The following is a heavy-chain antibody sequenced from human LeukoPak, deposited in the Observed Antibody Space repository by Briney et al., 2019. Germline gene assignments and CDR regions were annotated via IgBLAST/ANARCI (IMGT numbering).Heavy chain of an antibody. V-gene: IGHV4-30-2*01. CDR3: ARGGYYDSSGYYPSDY. CDR2: IYHSGST. J-gene: IGHJ4*02. D-gene: IGHD3-22*01. CDR1: GGSISSGGYS. Sequence: SETLSLTCAVSGGSISSGGYSWSWIRQPPGKGLEWIGYIYHSGSTYYNPSLKSRVTISVDRSKNQFSLKLSSVTAADTAVYYCARGGYYDSSGYYPSDYWGQGTLVTVSS.